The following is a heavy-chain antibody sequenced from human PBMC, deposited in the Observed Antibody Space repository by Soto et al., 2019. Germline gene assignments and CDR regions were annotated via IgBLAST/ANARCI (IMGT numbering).Heavy chain of an antibody. J-gene: IGHJ4*02. D-gene: IGHD3-9*01. Sequence: EEQLVESGGGLVQWGGSLRLSCAASGFTFSDYSMNWVRQAPGKGLEWVSYISSGGSTIYYADSVKGRFTISRDNVKNSLYLQMDSLRDEDTAVYYCARDRMRWTEILTGYLDYCEDWDQGTQVTVSS. CDR1: GFTFSDYS. V-gene: IGHV3-48*02. CDR3: ARDRMRWTEILTGYLDYCED. CDR2: ISSGGSTI.